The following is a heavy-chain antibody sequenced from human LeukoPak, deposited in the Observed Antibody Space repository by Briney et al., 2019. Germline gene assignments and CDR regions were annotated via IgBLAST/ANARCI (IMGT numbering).Heavy chain of an antibody. CDR2: TYYRTKWYN. D-gene: IGHD3-10*01. Sequence: SQTLSLTCAISGDSVSSNSAAWHWIRQSPSRALEGLGRTYYRTKWYNDYAVSVKSRITINPDTSKNQFSLQLNSVTPEDTAVYYCARAMVRGVIVYWGQGTLVTVSS. CDR3: ARAMVRGVIVY. V-gene: IGHV6-1*01. CDR1: GDSVSSNSAA. J-gene: IGHJ4*02.